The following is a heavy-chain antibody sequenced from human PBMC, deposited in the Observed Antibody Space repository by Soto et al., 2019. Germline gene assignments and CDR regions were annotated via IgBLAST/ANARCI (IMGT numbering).Heavy chain of an antibody. D-gene: IGHD1-1*01. Sequence: ESGGGVVQPGRSLRLSCAASGFTFSTYGMHWVRQAPGKGLEGVAVIWYDGSNKYYADPVKGRFTNSRDNSKNTLYLQMNSLRAEDTAVYYCARAQFNWNDPPTWFDPWGQGTLVTVSS. CDR1: GFTFSTYG. V-gene: IGHV3-33*01. CDR2: IWYDGSNK. J-gene: IGHJ5*02. CDR3: ARAQFNWNDPPTWFDP.